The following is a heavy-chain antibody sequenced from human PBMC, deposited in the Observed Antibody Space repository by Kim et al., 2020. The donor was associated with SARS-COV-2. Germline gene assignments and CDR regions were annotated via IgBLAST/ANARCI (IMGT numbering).Heavy chain of an antibody. CDR1: GYIFTGDA. J-gene: IGHJ4*02. CDR2: INTHSGNP. V-gene: IGHV7-4-1*02. CDR3: ARDRLSGPGDYFDY. Sequence: ASVKVSCKASGYIFTGDAINWVRQAPGQGLEWMGWINTHSGNPIYAQDFTGRFVFSSDSSVSTAYLQITSLQADDTAVYYCARDRLSGPGDYFDYWGQGT. D-gene: IGHD7-27*01.